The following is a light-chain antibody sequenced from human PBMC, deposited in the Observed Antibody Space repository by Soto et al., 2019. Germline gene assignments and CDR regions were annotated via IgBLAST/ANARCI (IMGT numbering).Light chain of an antibody. CDR2: DAS. V-gene: IGKV3-11*01. CDR3: QQRSNWPPIT. CDR1: QSVSSF. J-gene: IGKJ5*01. Sequence: EIVLTQSPATLSLSPGERATLSCSASQSVSSFLAWYQQKPGQAPRLLIYDASNRTTVIPARFSGSGSGTDFTLAICCLEPENFAVYYCQQRSNWPPITVGQGTRLDIK.